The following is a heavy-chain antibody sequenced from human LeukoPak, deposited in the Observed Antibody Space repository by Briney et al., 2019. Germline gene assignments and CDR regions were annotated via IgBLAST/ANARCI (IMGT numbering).Heavy chain of an antibody. CDR1: GYTFTSYD. CDR2: MNPNSGNT. D-gene: IGHD1-26*01. CDR3: ARGRGGSYVLDAFDI. V-gene: IGHV1-8*01. J-gene: IGHJ3*02. Sequence: ASVKVSCKASGYTFTSYDINWVRQATGQGLEWMGWMNPNSGNTGYAQKFQGRVTMTRNTSISTACMELSSLRSEDTAVYYCARGRGGSYVLDAFDIWGQGTMVTVSS.